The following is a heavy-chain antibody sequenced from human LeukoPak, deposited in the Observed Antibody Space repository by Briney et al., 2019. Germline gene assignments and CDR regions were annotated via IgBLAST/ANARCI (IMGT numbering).Heavy chain of an antibody. J-gene: IGHJ6*03. CDR2: ISGSGGST. V-gene: IGHV3-23*01. CDR1: GFTFSSYA. CDR3: AKDSDYYYYMDV. Sequence: GGSLRLSCAASGFTFSSYAMTWVRQAPGKGLEWVSTISGSGGSTYYADSVKGRFTISRDNSKNTLSLQMNSLRAEDTAVCYCAKDSDYYYYMDVWGKGTTVTVSS.